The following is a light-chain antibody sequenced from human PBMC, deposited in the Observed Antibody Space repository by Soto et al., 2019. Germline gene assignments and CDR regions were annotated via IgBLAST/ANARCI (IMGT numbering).Light chain of an antibody. CDR1: SSDVRNSNF. CDR3: CSYAGRTTWV. CDR2: EGT. V-gene: IGLV2-23*01. J-gene: IGLJ3*02. Sequence: QSVLTQPASVSGSPGQSITICCTGTSSDVRNSNFVSWYQHHPGKAPKLMIYEGTKVSSGVSDRFSGSKSGNTASLTISGLQAEDEADYYCCSYAGRTTWVFGGGTKLTVL.